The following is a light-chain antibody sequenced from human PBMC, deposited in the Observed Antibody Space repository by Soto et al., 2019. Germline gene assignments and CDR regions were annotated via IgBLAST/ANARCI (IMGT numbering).Light chain of an antibody. V-gene: IGKV3-15*01. Sequence: EIVMTQSPATLSVSPGERATLSCRASQTVSSYLAWYQQKPGQAPRLLIYGASTRATGIPARFSGSGSGTEFTLTISSLQSEDFAVYYCQQYINWPLTFGGGTEVEIK. CDR2: GAS. CDR3: QQYINWPLT. CDR1: QTVSSY. J-gene: IGKJ4*01.